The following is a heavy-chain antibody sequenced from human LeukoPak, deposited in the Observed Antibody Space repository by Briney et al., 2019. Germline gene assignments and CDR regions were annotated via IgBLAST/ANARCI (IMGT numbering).Heavy chain of an antibody. J-gene: IGHJ1*01. Sequence: SETLSLTCAVYGGSFSGYYWSWIRQPPGKGLEWIGEINHSGSTNYNPPLKSRVTISVDTSKNQFSLKLSSVTAADTAVYYCARGVRNDYVWGSASRYFQHWGQGTLVTVSS. CDR2: INHSGST. V-gene: IGHV4-34*01. CDR1: GGSFSGYY. D-gene: IGHD3-16*01. CDR3: ARGVRNDYVWGSASRYFQH.